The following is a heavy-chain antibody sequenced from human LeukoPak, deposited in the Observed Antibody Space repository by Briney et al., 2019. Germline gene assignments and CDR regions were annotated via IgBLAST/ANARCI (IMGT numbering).Heavy chain of an antibody. CDR1: GYTFTGYY. D-gene: IGHD3-10*01. CDR2: INPNSGGT. CDR3: ARSKPYGSGSYYLDAFDI. V-gene: IGHV1-2*02. Sequence: ASVKVSCKASGYTFTGYYMHWVRQAPGQGLEWKGWINPNSGGTNYAQKFQGRVTMTRDTSISTAYMELSRLRSDDTAVYYCARSKPYGSGSYYLDAFDIWGQGTMVTVSS. J-gene: IGHJ3*02.